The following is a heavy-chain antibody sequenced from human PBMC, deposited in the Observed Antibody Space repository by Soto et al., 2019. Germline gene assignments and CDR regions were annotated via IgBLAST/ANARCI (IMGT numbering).Heavy chain of an antibody. CDR1: GFTFSSCT. J-gene: IGHJ6*02. CDR3: SRCSGGACHKNYGMDV. D-gene: IGHD2-15*01. V-gene: IGHV3-21*06. Sequence: EVHLVESGGGLVKPGGSLRLSCAVSGFTFSSCTMNWVRQAPGKGLEWVSSISPSSGHIYYADSVKGRFTISRDNAKNSLFQQMNSLRGADTSVYYCSRCSGGACHKNYGMDVWGQGPTVTVSS. CDR2: ISPSSGHI.